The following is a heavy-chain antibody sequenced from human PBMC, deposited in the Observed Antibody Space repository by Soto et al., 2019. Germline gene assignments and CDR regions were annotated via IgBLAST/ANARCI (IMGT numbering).Heavy chain of an antibody. CDR2: IYWDDDK. D-gene: IGHD2-2*01. CDR3: AHSVDLPAAIAWFDP. Sequence: QITLKESGPPLVKPTQTLTLTCTFSGFSLSTSGVGVGWIRQPPGKALEWLALIYWDDDKRYSPSLKSRLTISMDRSRXQVVLTMTNMDPVDTATYYCAHSVDLPAAIAWFDPWGQGTLVTVSS. CDR1: GFSLSTSGVG. V-gene: IGHV2-5*02. J-gene: IGHJ5*02.